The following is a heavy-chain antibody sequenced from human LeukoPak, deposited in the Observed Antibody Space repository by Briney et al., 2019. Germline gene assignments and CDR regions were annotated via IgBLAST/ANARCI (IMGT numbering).Heavy chain of an antibody. CDR2: LIGSSGST. CDR1: GFTSTNYA. J-gene: IGHJ4*02. V-gene: IGHV3-23*01. CDR3: AKAGIAVAARPGYFDY. Sequence: GGSLRLSCAASGFTSTNYAMNWVRQAPGKGLEWVSILIGSSGSTDYADSVKGRFTISRDNSKNTLCLQMSSLRAEDTAVYYCAKAGIAVAARPGYFDYWGQGTLVTVSS. D-gene: IGHD6-19*01.